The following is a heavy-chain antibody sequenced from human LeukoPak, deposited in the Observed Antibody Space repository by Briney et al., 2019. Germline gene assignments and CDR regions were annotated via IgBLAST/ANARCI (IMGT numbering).Heavy chain of an antibody. D-gene: IGHD4-17*01. V-gene: IGHV1-2*02. Sequence: ASVMLSCKASGYTFTGYYIHWVRQAPGHGLEWIGWINPKSGDTNYAQKFQDRVTLTRDTSISTAYMELTDLRSDDTAVYYCARPNGDYYNWFDPWGQGTLVTVSS. CDR3: ARPNGDYYNWFDP. CDR2: INPKSGDT. CDR1: GYTFTGYY. J-gene: IGHJ5*02.